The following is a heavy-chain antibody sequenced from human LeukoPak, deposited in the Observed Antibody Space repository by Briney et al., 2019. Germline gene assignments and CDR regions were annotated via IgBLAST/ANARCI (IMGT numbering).Heavy chain of an antibody. V-gene: IGHV4-4*07. D-gene: IGHD1/OR15-1a*01. J-gene: IGHJ4*02. CDR2: IYTSGST. Sequence: EPSETLSLTCTVSGGSISSYYWSWIRQPAGKGLEWIGRIYTSGSTNYNPSLKSRVTMSVDTSKNQFSLKLSSVTAADTAVYYCAREKRGRITGITGSFDYWGQGTLVTVSS. CDR3: AREKRGRITGITGSFDY. CDR1: GGSISSYY.